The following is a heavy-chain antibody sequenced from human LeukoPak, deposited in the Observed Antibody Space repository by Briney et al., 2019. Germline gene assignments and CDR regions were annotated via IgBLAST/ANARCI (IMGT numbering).Heavy chain of an antibody. Sequence: GGSLRLSCAASGFTFSSYSMNWVRQAPGKGLEWVSYISSSSSTIYYADSVKGRFTISRDNAKNSLYLQMNSLRAEDTAVYYCARPLSSIAARHHVGDAFDIWGQGTMVTVSS. CDR1: GFTFSSYS. CDR2: ISSSSSTI. J-gene: IGHJ3*02. V-gene: IGHV3-48*01. CDR3: ARPLSSIAARHHVGDAFDI. D-gene: IGHD6-6*01.